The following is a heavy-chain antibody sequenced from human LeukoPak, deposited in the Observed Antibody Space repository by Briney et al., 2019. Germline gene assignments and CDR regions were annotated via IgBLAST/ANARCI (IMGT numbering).Heavy chain of an antibody. CDR1: GFTFSSYW. CDR2: IKQDGSEE. J-gene: IGHJ4*02. Sequence: GGSPRLSCAASGFTFSSYWMSWVRQAPGKGLEWVANIKQDGSEEYYVDSVKGRFTISRDNAKNSLYLQMNSLRAEDTAVYYCASTTNPYSLHGYWGQGTLVTVSS. V-gene: IGHV3-7*01. CDR3: ASTTNPYSLHGY. D-gene: IGHD2-21*01.